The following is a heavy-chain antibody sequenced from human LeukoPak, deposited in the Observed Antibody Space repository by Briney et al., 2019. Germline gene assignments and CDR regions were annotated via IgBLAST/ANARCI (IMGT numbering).Heavy chain of an antibody. CDR2: IVVGSGNT. D-gene: IGHD6-13*01. V-gene: IGHV1-58*02. CDR1: GFTFTSSA. Sequence: PGASVKVSCKASGFTFTSSAMQWVRQARGQRLEWIGWIVVGSGNTNYAQKFQERVTITRDMSTSTAYMELSSLRSEDTAVYYCAAGRGMSSSWVPDLSVPWGQGTLVTVSS. CDR3: AAGRGMSSSWVPDLSVP. J-gene: IGHJ5*02.